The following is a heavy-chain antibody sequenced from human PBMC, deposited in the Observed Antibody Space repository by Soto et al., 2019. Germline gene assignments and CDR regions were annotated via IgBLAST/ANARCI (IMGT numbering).Heavy chain of an antibody. J-gene: IGHJ4*02. V-gene: IGHV3-33*01. CDR2: IWFDGTKK. Sequence: GGSLRLSCATSEFTFSLYGMHWVRQAPGKGLEWVAVIWFDGTKKYYTDSVKGRFTISRDTSEDTLYLQMNSLRVEDTAVYYCVRATRRDGHNLAYWGPGTLVTVSS. CDR3: VRATRRDGHNLAY. CDR1: EFTFSLYG.